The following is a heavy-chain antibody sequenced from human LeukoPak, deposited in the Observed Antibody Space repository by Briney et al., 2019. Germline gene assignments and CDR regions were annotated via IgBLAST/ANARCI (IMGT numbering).Heavy chain of an antibody. V-gene: IGHV3-33*05. D-gene: IGHD3-16*01. Sequence: GGSLRLSCAASGFTFSSYGMHWVRQAPGKGLEWVAVISYDGSNKYYADSVKGRFTISRDNSKNTLYLQMNSLRAEDTAVYYCANPSDYGAPFDYWGQGTLVTVSS. CDR2: ISYDGSNK. CDR1: GFTFSSYG. CDR3: ANPSDYGAPFDY. J-gene: IGHJ4*02.